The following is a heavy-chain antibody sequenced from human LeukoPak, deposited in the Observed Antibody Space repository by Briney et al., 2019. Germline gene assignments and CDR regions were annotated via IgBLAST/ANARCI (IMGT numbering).Heavy chain of an antibody. V-gene: IGHV2-70*11. CDR2: IDWDDDK. D-gene: IGHD3-9*01. J-gene: IGHJ6*01. CDR3: ARMILTGYHPYGMDV. CDR1: GFSLSTSGMC. Sequence: SGPSLVKPTQTLTLTCTFTGFSLSTSGMCVSWIRQLPGKALEWLARIDWDDDKYYSTSLKTRPTISKDTSKKQVVLTMTNMDPVDTATYYCARMILTGYHPYGMDVWGQGTTVTVSS.